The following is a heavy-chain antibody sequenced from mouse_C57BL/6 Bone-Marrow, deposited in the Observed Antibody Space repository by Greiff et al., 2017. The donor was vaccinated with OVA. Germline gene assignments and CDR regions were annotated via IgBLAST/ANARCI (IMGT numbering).Heavy chain of an antibody. CDR2: IWRGGST. CDR3: AKNYYYGSSYYYAMDY. D-gene: IGHD1-1*01. J-gene: IGHJ4*01. CDR1: GFSLTSYG. Sequence: VQLQQSGPGLVQPSQSLSITCTVSGFSLTSYGVHWVRQSPGKGLEWLGVIWRGGSTDYNAAFMSRLSITKDNSKSQVFFKMNSLQADDTAIYYCAKNYYYGSSYYYAMDYWGQGTSVTVSS. V-gene: IGHV2-5*01.